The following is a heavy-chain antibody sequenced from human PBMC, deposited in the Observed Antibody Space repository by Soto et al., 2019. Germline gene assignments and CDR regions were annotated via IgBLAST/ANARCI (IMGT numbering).Heavy chain of an antibody. D-gene: IGHD6-19*01. CDR1: GFTFSDYA. Sequence: VQLVESGAGVVRPGRSLRLFCAASGFTFSDYAMHWVRQAPGKGLEWVAVVSHDGRNTHYADSVKGRFTISRDSSKNTVSLEMTSLRAEDTAAYYCAKGGRQWLVTSDFNYWGQGALVTVSS. J-gene: IGHJ4*02. CDR3: AKGGRQWLVTSDFNY. V-gene: IGHV3-30*18. CDR2: VSHDGRNT.